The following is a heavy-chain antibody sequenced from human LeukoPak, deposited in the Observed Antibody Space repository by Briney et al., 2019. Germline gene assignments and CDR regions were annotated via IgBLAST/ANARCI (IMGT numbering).Heavy chain of an antibody. V-gene: IGHV4-34*01. CDR1: VVSVNAYS. CDR2: INHSGGT. CDR3: ARIRCGHTDDRCYNY. Sequence: SETLSLTCAVQVVSVNAYSWSWIRHSPGKGLEWIGEINHSGGTNYNPSLKSRATISVDTSENQFSLRVTSVTAADTAVYYCARIRCGHTDDRCYNYWGQGTLVTVSS. D-gene: IGHD2-8*01. J-gene: IGHJ4*02.